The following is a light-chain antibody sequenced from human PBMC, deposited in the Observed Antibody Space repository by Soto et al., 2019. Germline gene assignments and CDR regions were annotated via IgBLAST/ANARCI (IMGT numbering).Light chain of an antibody. V-gene: IGKV3-11*01. CDR3: QQGLT. Sequence: EIVLTQSPATLSLSPGERATFSCRASQSVSSYLAWYQQKPGQAPRLLIYDASNRATGIPARFSGSGSGTDFTLTISSLEPEDFAVYYCQQGLTFGGGTKVEIK. CDR2: DAS. J-gene: IGKJ4*01. CDR1: QSVSSY.